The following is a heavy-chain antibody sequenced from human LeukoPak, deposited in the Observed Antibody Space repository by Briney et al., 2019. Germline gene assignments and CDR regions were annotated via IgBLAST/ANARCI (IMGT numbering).Heavy chain of an antibody. D-gene: IGHD2-21*01. Sequence: ASVKVSCKASGYTFTSYGISWVRQAPGQALEWMGWISAYNGNTNYAQKLQGRVTMTTDTSTSTAYMELRSLRSDDTAVYYCARDREGEDWFDPWGQGTLVTVSS. V-gene: IGHV1-18*01. CDR1: GYTFTSYG. J-gene: IGHJ5*02. CDR3: ARDREGEDWFDP. CDR2: ISAYNGNT.